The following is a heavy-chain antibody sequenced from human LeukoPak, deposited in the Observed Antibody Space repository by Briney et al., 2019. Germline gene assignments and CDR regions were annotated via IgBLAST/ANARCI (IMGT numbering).Heavy chain of an antibody. J-gene: IGHJ4*02. Sequence: GGSLRLSCAASGFSISTYGMHWVRQAPGKGLEWVAVLWYDGVNTYYADSVKGRFTISRDNSKNTLNLQMNSLRAEDAAVYYCARAQDSSSWYLDSWGQGTLVTVSS. CDR1: GFSISTYG. D-gene: IGHD6-13*01. CDR3: ARAQDSSSWYLDS. V-gene: IGHV3-33*01. CDR2: LWYDGVNT.